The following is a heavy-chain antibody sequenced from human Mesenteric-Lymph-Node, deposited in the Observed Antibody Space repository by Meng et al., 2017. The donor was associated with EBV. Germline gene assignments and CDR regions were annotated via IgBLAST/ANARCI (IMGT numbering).Heavy chain of an antibody. CDR2: IYYSSSF. D-gene: IGHD1-1*01. CDR1: GGSVSSSSYD. Sequence: QVHVQRSGPGLLKPSQSLSLTCAFSGGSVSSSSYDWNWIRSSPAKGLEWIGYIYYSSSFWYNLSLKMRVTISVDISKTKFSLNLTSVTAADTDVSYCARAEFTDDRYFDDWGHGTLVTVSS. V-gene: IGHV4-30-4*08. CDR3: ARAEFTDDRYFDD. J-gene: IGHJ1*01.